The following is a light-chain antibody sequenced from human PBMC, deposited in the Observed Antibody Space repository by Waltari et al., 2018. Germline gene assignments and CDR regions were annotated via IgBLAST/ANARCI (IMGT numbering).Light chain of an antibody. CDR2: EVS. V-gene: IGLV2-14*01. Sequence: QSALPQPASVSGSPGQSITISCPATSRDVGGYNFVSRYQQHPGKAPKLMIYEVSDRPSGVSNRFSGSKSGSTASLTISGLQAEDEADYYCSSYTSSSTLVVFGGGTKLTVL. J-gene: IGLJ2*01. CDR1: SRDVGGYNF. CDR3: SSYTSSSTLVV.